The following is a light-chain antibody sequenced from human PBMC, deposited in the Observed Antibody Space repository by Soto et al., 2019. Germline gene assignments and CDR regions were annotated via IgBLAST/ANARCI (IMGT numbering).Light chain of an antibody. V-gene: IGKV3-15*01. J-gene: IGKJ4*01. CDR3: QQYNQLTLT. CDR2: DAS. CDR1: QSFSSY. Sequence: IVFTPAPATPPVPSGERPTLYRRASQSFSSYLAWYQQKPGQAPRLLIYDASTRATGVPARFSGSGSGTEFTLTINSLQSEDFAIYYCQQYNQLTLTLGGVGKVDI.